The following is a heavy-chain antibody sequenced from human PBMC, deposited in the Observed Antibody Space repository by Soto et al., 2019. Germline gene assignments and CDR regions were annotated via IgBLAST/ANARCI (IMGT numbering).Heavy chain of an antibody. V-gene: IGHV3-23*01. CDR1: GFTFSSYA. CDR2: ISGSGGST. Sequence: GSLRLSCTASGFTFSSYAMSWVRQAPGKGLEWVSAISGSGGSTYYADSVKGRFTISRDNSKNTLYLQMNSLRAEDTAVYYCAKDDVSGGIWFGELLTSEYWGQGTLVTVSS. D-gene: IGHD3-10*01. J-gene: IGHJ4*02. CDR3: AKDDVSGGIWFGELLTSEY.